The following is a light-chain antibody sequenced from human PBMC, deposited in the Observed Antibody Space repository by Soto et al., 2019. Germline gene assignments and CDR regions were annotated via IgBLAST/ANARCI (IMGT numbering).Light chain of an antibody. CDR2: DAS. CDR3: QQRSSWPKT. CDR1: QSVSSY. J-gene: IGKJ1*01. Sequence: EIVLTQSPATLSLSPGERATLSCRASQSVSSYLAWYQQKPGQAPRLLIYDASNRATGIPTRFSGSGSGTDFTLTISSLEPEDFAVYYCQQRSSWPKTFGPGTKVEIK. V-gene: IGKV3-11*01.